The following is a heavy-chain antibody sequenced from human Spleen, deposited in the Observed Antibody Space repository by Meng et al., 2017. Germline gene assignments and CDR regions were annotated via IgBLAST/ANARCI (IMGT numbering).Heavy chain of an antibody. J-gene: IGHJ3*02. CDR3: ARVGILDAFDI. CDR2: ISSSSSYI. D-gene: IGHD1-26*01. Sequence: GGSLRLSCAASGFTFSSYSMNWVRQAPGKGLEWVSSISSSSSYIYYADSVKGRFTISRDNAKNSLYLQMNSLRAEDTAVYYCARVGILDAFDIWGQGTMVTVSS. V-gene: IGHV3-21*01. CDR1: GFTFSSYS.